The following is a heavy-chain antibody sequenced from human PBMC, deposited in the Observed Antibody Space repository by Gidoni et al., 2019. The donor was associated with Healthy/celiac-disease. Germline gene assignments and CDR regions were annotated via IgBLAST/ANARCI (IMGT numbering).Heavy chain of an antibody. V-gene: IGHV3-9*01. CDR3: AKDIGLSDTAMVFIFDY. D-gene: IGHD5-18*01. J-gene: IGHJ4*02. CDR1: GFTFDDSA. CDR2: ISWNSGSI. Sequence: EVQLVESGGGVVQPGRSLRLSCAAYGFTFDDSAMHWVRQAPGKGLEWVSGISWNSGSIGYADSVKGRFTISRDNAKNSLYLQMNSLRAEDTALYYCAKDIGLSDTAMVFIFDYWGQGTLVTVSS.